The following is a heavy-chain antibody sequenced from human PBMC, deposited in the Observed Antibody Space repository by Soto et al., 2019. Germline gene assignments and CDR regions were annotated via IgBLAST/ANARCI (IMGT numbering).Heavy chain of an antibody. D-gene: IGHD1-1*01. CDR3: AKGQPNWKQLQFFDL. J-gene: IGHJ2*01. V-gene: IGHV3-48*03. CDR1: GFTFSSYE. Sequence: EVQLVESGGGLVQPGGSLRLSCAASGFTFSSYEMNWVRQAPGKGLEWVSYISSSGSTIYYADSVKGRFTISRDNAKNSLYLQMNSLRAEDTAVYYCAKGQPNWKQLQFFDLWGRGTLVTVSS. CDR2: ISSSGSTI.